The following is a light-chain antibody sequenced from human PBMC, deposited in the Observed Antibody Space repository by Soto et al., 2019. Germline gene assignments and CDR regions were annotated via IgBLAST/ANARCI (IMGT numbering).Light chain of an antibody. Sequence: QLVLTQSPSASASLGASVKLTCTLSSGHSSYGIAWHQQQPEKGPRYLMKLNSDGSHSKGDGIPDRFSGSSSGAERYLTISSLQSEDEADSYCQTWGTGIPVFGGGTQLTVL. CDR2: LNSDGSH. CDR1: SGHSSYG. CDR3: QTWGTGIPV. V-gene: IGLV4-69*01. J-gene: IGLJ7*01.